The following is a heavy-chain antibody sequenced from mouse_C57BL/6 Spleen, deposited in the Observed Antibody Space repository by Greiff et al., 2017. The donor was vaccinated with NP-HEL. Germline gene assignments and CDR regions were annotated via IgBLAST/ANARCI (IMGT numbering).Heavy chain of an antibody. V-gene: IGHV1-80*01. Sequence: QVQLKESGAELVKPGASVKISCKASGYAFSSYWMNWVKQRPGKGLEWIGQIYPGAGDTNYNGKFKGKATLTADKSSSTAYMQLSSLTSEDSAVYCCARRDFYAMDYGGQGTSVTVSS. J-gene: IGHJ4*01. CDR3: ARRDFYAMDY. CDR1: GYAFSSYW. CDR2: IYPGAGDT.